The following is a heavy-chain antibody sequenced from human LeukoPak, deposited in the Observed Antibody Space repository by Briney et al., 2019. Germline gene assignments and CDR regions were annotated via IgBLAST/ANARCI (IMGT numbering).Heavy chain of an antibody. CDR3: ARVVGAAAGSDY. CDR2: INPNSGGT. V-gene: IGHV1-2*02. J-gene: IGHJ4*02. CDR1: GYTFTGYY. Sequence: GASVKVSCKASGYTFTGYYMHWVRQAPGQGLEWMGWINPNSGGTNYAQKFQGRVTMTRDTSISTAYMELSGLRSDDTAVYYCARVVGAAAGSDYWGQGTLVTVSS. D-gene: IGHD6-13*01.